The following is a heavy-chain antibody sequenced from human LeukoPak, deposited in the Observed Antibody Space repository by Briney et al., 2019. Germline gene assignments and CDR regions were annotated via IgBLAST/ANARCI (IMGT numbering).Heavy chain of an antibody. CDR2: IYSGGST. Sequence: GGSLRLSCAASGFTVSSNYMSWVRQAPGKGLEWVSVIYSGGSTYYADSVKGRFTISRDNSKNTLYLQMNSLRAEDTAVYYCARVKIYYYGMDVWGQGTTVTVSS. CDR3: ARVKIYYYGMDV. V-gene: IGHV3-53*01. J-gene: IGHJ6*02. CDR1: GFTVSSNY.